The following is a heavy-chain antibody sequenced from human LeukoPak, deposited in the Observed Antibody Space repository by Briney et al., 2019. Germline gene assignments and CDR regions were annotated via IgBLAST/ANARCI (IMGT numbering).Heavy chain of an antibody. CDR2: ISYDGSNK. CDR1: GFTFSSYA. D-gene: IGHD1-14*01. V-gene: IGHV3-30-3*01. J-gene: IGHJ4*02. Sequence: GGSLRLSCAASGFTFSSYAMHWVRQAPGKGLEWVAVISYDGSNKYYADSVKGRFTISRDNSKNTLYLQMNSLRVEDTAVYYCGTVFHYWSQGILVTVSS. CDR3: GTVFHY.